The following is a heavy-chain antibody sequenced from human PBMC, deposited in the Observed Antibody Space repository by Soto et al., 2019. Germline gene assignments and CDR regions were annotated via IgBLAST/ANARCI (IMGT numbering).Heavy chain of an antibody. J-gene: IGHJ3*01. CDR1: GFTFNNYA. CDR2: ISPNGDST. V-gene: IGHV3-23*01. D-gene: IGHD2-8*01. CDR3: AKVRLTDYLRYAPHL. Sequence: EVQLLESGGGLVQPGGSLRLACAASGFTFNNYAMNWVRQAPGRGLEWVSIISPNGDSTYYADSVKGRFTISRDNSHNTVFLQMNILRAEDTAIYFCAKVRLTDYLRYAPHLWGQGTLVTVSS.